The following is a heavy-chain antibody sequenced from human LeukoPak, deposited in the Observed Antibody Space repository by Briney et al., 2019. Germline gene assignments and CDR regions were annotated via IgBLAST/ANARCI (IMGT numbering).Heavy chain of an antibody. V-gene: IGHV3-53*01. CDR3: ARGLAAAGLYFDY. D-gene: IGHD6-13*01. Sequence: GGSLRLSCAASGFTFSSYAMCWVRQAPGKGLEWVSVVYTGGSTYSADSVKGRFTISRDNSKNTLYLQMNSLRAEDTAVYYCARGLAAAGLYFDYWGQGTLVTVSS. CDR1: GFTFSSYA. J-gene: IGHJ4*02. CDR2: VYTGGST.